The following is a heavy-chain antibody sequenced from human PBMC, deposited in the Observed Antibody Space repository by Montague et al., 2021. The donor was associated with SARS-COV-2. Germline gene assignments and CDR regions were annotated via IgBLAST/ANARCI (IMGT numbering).Heavy chain of an antibody. J-gene: IGHJ4*02. CDR2: IYYSGST. V-gene: IGHV4-59*01. Sequence: SETLSLTCTVSGGSISSYYWSWIRQPPGKGLEWIGYIYYSGSTNYNPSLKSRVTISVDTSKNQFSLKLSSVTAADTAVYYYASQVPGSWSGIDYWGQGTLVTVSS. D-gene: IGHD3-3*01. CDR3: ASQVPGSWSGIDY. CDR1: GGSISSYY.